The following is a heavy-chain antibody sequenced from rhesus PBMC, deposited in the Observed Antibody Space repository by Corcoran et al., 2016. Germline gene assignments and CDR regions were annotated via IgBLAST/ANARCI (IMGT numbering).Heavy chain of an antibody. V-gene: IGHV3S5*01. D-gene: IGHD4-29*01. Sequence: EVQLVESGGGLVQPGGSLRLSCAASGFTFSSYGMRWVRQAPGQVLELVSYISNGGGSTYYADSVKGRFTISRDNSKNTLSLQMNSLRAEDTAVYYCAKPSYGSVIYGLDSWGQGVVVTVSS. CDR2: ISNGGGST. CDR3: AKPSYGSVIYGLDS. J-gene: IGHJ6*01. CDR1: GFTFSSYG.